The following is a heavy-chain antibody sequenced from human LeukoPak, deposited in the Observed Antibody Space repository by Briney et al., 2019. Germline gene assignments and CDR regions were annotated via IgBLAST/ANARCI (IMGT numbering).Heavy chain of an antibody. CDR2: ISSSTSYI. J-gene: IGHJ4*02. CDR1: GFTIRSDR. V-gene: IGHV3-21*01. Sequence: GGSLRLSCAASGFTIRSDRMNWVGQAPGKGLEWVSSISSSTSYIYYADSVNARFTTSRDNANTSLYLQMTSLRAEGTAVYYCARGGSLDYWGQGTLVTVSS. CDR3: ARGGSLDY. D-gene: IGHD1-26*01.